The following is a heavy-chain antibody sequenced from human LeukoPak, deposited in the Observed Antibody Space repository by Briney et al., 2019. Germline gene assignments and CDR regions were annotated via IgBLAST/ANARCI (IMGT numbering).Heavy chain of an antibody. CDR1: GFTFSSYW. D-gene: IGHD3-22*01. Sequence: GGSLRLSCAASGFTFSSYWMSCVRQAPGKGLEWVANIKQDGSEKYYVDSVKGRFTISRDNAKNSLYLQMNSLRAEDTAVYYCATNLNYDREFDYWGQGTLVTVSS. J-gene: IGHJ4*02. CDR2: IKQDGSEK. V-gene: IGHV3-7*02. CDR3: ATNLNYDREFDY.